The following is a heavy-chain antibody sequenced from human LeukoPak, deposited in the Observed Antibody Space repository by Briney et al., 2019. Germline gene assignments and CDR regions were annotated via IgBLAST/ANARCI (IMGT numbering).Heavy chain of an antibody. V-gene: IGHV3-30*18. D-gene: IGHD6-19*01. CDR1: GFTFNSYD. CDR2: ISYDGSNK. J-gene: IGHJ5*02. CDR3: AKWSYNSGAFDP. Sequence: GGSLRLSCAASGFTFNSYDMHWVRQAPGKGLEWVAVISYDGSNKYYVDSVKGRFTISRDNSKNTLYLQMNSLGAEDTAVYYCAKWSYNSGAFDPWGQGTLVTVSS.